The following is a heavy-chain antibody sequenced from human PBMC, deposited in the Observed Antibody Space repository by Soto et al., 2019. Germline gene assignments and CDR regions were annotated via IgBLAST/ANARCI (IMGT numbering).Heavy chain of an antibody. V-gene: IGHV3-33*01. CDR3: AREASVGVTPGGPVAS. CDR2: VWNGGSSK. D-gene: IGHD1-26*01. J-gene: IGHJ4*02. CDR1: GFTFSNYG. Sequence: QVQLVESGGGVVQPGRSLRLSCAASGFTFSNYGIHWVRQAPGKGLEWVAVVWNGGSSKYHADSVKGRFTISRDNSKNPVYLQANRLRGEATPVSYCAREASVGVTPGGPVASWGQGTLVTFSS.